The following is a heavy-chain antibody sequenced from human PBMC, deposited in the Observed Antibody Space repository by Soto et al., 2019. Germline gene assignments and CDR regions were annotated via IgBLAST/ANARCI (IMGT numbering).Heavy chain of an antibody. CDR3: AKEPQYYDSSGYYYGLAFDI. J-gene: IGHJ3*02. D-gene: IGHD3-22*01. CDR2: ISGSGGST. V-gene: IGHV3-23*01. CDR1: GFTFSSYA. Sequence: GGSLRLSCAASGFTFSSYAMSWVRQAPGKGLEWVPAISGSGGSTYYADSVKGRFTISRDNSKNTLYLQMNSLRAEDTAVYYCAKEPQYYDSSGYYYGLAFDIWGQGTMVTVSS.